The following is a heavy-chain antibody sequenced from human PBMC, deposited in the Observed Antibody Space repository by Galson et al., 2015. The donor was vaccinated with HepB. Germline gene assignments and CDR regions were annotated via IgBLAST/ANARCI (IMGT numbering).Heavy chain of an antibody. D-gene: IGHD2-8*02. CDR2: IYGNDDK. CDR1: GFSLRVSGVG. V-gene: IGHV2-5*01. Sequence: PALVKPTQTLTLTCTFSGFSLRVSGVGVSWIRQPPGKALEWLALIYGNDDKRYSPSLKSRLTITKDTSKNQVVLRMTNMNPVDTATYYCVHSLGLVGPSFDSWGQGALVAVSS. J-gene: IGHJ4*02. CDR3: VHSLGLVGPSFDS.